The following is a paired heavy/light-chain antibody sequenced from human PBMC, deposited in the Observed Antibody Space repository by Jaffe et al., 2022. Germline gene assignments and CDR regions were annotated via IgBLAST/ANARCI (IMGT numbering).Light chain of an antibody. CDR1: SSDLGAYNS. J-gene: IGLJ3*02. V-gene: IGLV2-14*01. CDR3: SSYTTSYTVV. CDR2: EVT. Sequence: QSALTQPASVSGSPGQAITISCTGTSSDLGAYNSVAWYRQYPGKAPKLMIYEVTKRPSGISNRFSGSKSGNTASLSISGLQAEDEADYYCSSYTTSYTVVFGGGTKLTVL.
Heavy chain of an antibody. V-gene: IGHV3-23*01. Sequence: EVQLLESGGGLVQPGGSLRLSCAASGFTFSNLAMNWVRQAPGKGLEWVSVISGSGDTTYYGDSVKGRFTISRDNSKNTLYLQMNSLRAEDTAVYYCVKRLWSSSNWFNFDDWGQGTLVTVSS. D-gene: IGHD6-13*01. J-gene: IGHJ4*02. CDR1: GFTFSNLA. CDR3: VKRLWSSSNWFNFDD. CDR2: ISGSGDTT.